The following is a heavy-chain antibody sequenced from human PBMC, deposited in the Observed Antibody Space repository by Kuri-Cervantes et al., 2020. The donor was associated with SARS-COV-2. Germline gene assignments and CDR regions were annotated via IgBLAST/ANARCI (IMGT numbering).Heavy chain of an antibody. CDR1: GFYFGDYY. CDR3: ARGIHEGLDV. CDR2: ISSSGTYI. J-gene: IGHJ6*02. Sequence: GESLKISCAVAGFYFGDYYMSWIRQAPGKGLEWISFISSSGTYINYADSVKGRFTISRDGAKNSLYLQMHNLRADDTAVYYCARGIHEGLDVWGPGTTVTVSS. D-gene: IGHD5-18*01. V-gene: IGHV3-11*06.